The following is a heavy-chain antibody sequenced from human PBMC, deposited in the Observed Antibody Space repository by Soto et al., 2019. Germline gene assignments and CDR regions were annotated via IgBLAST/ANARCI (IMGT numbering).Heavy chain of an antibody. V-gene: IGHV3-23*01. CDR3: AKFFVSGTRGYFDS. Sequence: PGGSLRLSCTASGFIFSSYAMSWFRQAPGKGLEWVSAISASGDNAYYADSVKGRFTISIDRSKSLYLQMKSLRAEDTSIYYCAKFFVSGTRGYFDSWGQGTLVTVSS. CDR1: GFIFSSYA. D-gene: IGHD3-3*01. CDR2: ISASGDNA. J-gene: IGHJ4*02.